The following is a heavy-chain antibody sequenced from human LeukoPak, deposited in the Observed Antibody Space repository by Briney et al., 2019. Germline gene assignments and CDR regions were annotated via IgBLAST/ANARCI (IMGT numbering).Heavy chain of an antibody. CDR1: GFTVRSNY. J-gene: IGHJ4*02. Sequence: GGSLRLSCAASGFTVRSNYMSWVRQAPGKGLEWVSVIYSGGSTFYADSVKGRFTISRDNSKNTLYLQMNSLRAEDTAVYYCARCSLAFFDCWGQGTLVTVSS. V-gene: IGHV3-66*01. CDR2: IYSGGST. CDR3: ARCSLAFFDC. D-gene: IGHD3-10*02.